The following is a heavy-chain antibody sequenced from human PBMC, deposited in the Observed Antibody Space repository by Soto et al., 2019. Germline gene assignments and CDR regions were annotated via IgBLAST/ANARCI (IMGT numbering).Heavy chain of an antibody. Sequence: SETLSLTCTVSGGSISSGGYYWSWIRQHPGKGLEWIGYIYYSGSTYYNPSLKSRVTISVDTSENQFSLKLSSVTAADTAVYYCARHGRTQLDYYYYYMDVWGKGTTVTVSS. J-gene: IGHJ6*03. D-gene: IGHD6-13*01. CDR1: GGSISSGGYY. CDR3: ARHGRTQLDYYYYYMDV. CDR2: IYYSGST. V-gene: IGHV4-31*03.